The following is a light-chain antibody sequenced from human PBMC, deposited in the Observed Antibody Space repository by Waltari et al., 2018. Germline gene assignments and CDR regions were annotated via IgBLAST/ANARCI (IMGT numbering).Light chain of an antibody. J-gene: IGKJ1*01. CDR3: QQYDSYSRT. Sequence: DIQMTQSPSTLSASVGDRVTITCRASQSISSWLAWYQQKPWKAPKLLIYKASSLEYGVPSRFSGSGSGTEFTLTISSLQPDDFATDYCQQYDSYSRTFGQGTKVEI. V-gene: IGKV1-5*03. CDR1: QSISSW. CDR2: KAS.